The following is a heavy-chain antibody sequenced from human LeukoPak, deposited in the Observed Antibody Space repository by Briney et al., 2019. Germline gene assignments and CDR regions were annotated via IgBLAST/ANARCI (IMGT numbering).Heavy chain of an antibody. CDR1: GFTFSSYD. CDR2: IRYDGSNK. Sequence: GSLRLSCAASGFTFSSYDIHWVRQAPGKGLEWVAFIRYDGSNKYYTDSVKGRFTISRDNSKNTLYLQMNSLRAEDTAVYYCARQRGVPYYYYYMDVWGKGTTVTISS. V-gene: IGHV3-30*02. CDR3: ARQRGVPYYYYYMDV. J-gene: IGHJ6*03. D-gene: IGHD3-10*01.